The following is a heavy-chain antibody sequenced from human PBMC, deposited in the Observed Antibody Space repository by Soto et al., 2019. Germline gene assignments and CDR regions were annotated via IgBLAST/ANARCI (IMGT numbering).Heavy chain of an antibody. CDR3: AREYYYDSSGFDY. J-gene: IGHJ4*02. CDR2: IYYSGST. Sequence: SGTLSLTCTASGVSISRGGYYWTCIRQHTQEGLEWIGHIYYSGSTYYNPSLKSRVTVSVDTSKNQFSLKLSSVTAADTAVYYCAREYYYDSSGFDYWGQGTLVTVSS. CDR1: GVSISRGGYY. D-gene: IGHD3-22*01. V-gene: IGHV4-31*02.